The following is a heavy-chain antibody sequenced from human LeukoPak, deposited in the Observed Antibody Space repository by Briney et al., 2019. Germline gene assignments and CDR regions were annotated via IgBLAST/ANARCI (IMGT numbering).Heavy chain of an antibody. V-gene: IGHV3-7*01. CDR2: IKQDGSEK. CDR3: ARESMIVVVDY. D-gene: IGHD3-22*01. CDR1: GFTFSSYW. Sequence: GGSLGLSCAASGFTFSSYWMSWVRQAPGKGLEWVANIKQDGSEKYYVDSVKGRFTISRDNAKNSLYLQMNSLRAEDTAVYYCARESMIVVVDYWGQGTLVTVSS. J-gene: IGHJ4*02.